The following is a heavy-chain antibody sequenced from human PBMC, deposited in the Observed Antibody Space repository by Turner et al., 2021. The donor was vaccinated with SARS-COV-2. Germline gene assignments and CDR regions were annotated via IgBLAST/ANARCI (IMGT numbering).Heavy chain of an antibody. V-gene: IGHV4-39*01. D-gene: IGHD5-18*01. CDR2: SYYSGST. J-gene: IGHJ4*02. CDR3: ARQVRGYSYAVSFDY. CDR1: GGSISSSSYY. Sequence: QLQLLESGPGLVKPSETLSPTCTVSGGSISSSSYYWGWIRQPPGKGLEWIGNSYYSGSTYYNPSLKSRVTISVDTAKNQFSLKLRSVTAADTAVFYCARQVRGYSYAVSFDYWGQGTLVTVSS.